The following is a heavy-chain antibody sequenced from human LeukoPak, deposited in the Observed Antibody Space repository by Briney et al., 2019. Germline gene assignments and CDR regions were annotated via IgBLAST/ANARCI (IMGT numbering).Heavy chain of an antibody. V-gene: IGHV1-2*02. CDR1: GYTFTGYY. D-gene: IGHD4-11*01. CDR2: INPNSGGT. J-gene: IGHJ4*02. Sequence: ASVKVSCKGSGYTFTGYYMHWVRQAPGQGLEWMGWINPNSGGTNYAQKFQGRVTMTRDTSISTAYMELSRLRSDDTAVYYCTRAYYSNPFDYWGQGTLVTVSS. CDR3: TRAYYSNPFDY.